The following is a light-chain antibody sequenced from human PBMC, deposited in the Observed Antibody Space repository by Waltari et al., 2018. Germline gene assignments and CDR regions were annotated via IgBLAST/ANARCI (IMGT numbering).Light chain of an antibody. CDR3: YSTTDNNLGV. J-gene: IGLJ1*01. Sequence: SSALTQPSSVSVSPGQTARIPCPGDIPPTQYTRWFQQKPGQAPVLVLYQDRARPSGIPERFSGVSSGTTVTLTISGAQVEDEADYYCYSTTDNNLGVFGPGTRVTVL. V-gene: IGLV3-27*01. CDR1: IPPTQY. CDR2: QDR.